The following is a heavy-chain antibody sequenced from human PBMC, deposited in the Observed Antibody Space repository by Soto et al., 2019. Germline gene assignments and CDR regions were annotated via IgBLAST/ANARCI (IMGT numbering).Heavy chain of an antibody. V-gene: IGHV5-10-1*01. CDR1: GYSFTSYW. CDR2: IDPSDSYT. Sequence: GESLKISCKGSGYSFTSYWISWVRQMPGKGLEWMGRIDPSDSYTNYSPSFQGHVTISADKPISTAYLQWSSLKASDTAMYYCARRVVATTYYYYYYGMDVWGQGTTVTVSS. CDR3: ARRVVATTYYYYYYGMDV. J-gene: IGHJ6*02. D-gene: IGHD5-12*01.